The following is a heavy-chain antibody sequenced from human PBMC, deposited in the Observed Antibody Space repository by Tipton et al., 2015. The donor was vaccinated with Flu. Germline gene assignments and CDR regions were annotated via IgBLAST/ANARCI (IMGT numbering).Heavy chain of an antibody. Sequence: LRLSCTVSGGSISSYYWSWIRQPPGKGLEWIGYIYYSGSTNYNPPLKSRVTISVDTSKNQFSLKLSSVTAADTAVYYCARGIGQDLYYYYGMDVWGQGTTVTVSS. V-gene: IGHV4-59*01. CDR1: GGSISSYY. J-gene: IGHJ6*02. D-gene: IGHD2-15*01. CDR2: IYYSGST. CDR3: ARGIGQDLYYYYGMDV.